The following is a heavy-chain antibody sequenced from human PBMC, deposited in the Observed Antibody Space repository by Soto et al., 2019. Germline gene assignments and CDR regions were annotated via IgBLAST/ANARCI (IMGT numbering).Heavy chain of an antibody. D-gene: IGHD3-10*01. CDR3: AKGPQGGYYDSGSFYSSVY. CDR2: INHSGSA. Sequence: QVQLQQWGAGLLKPSETLSLTCAVYGGSFNGYYWSWIRQPPGKGLEWIGEINHSGSANYKPTFKSRVSISVDTSKNQLSLQLSSVTDADTAVYDCAKGPQGGYYDSGSFYSSVYWGQGTLVTVSS. J-gene: IGHJ4*02. CDR1: GGSFNGYY. V-gene: IGHV4-34*01.